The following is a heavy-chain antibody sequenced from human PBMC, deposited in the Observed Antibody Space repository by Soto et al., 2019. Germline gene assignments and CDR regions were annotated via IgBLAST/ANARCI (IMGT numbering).Heavy chain of an antibody. J-gene: IGHJ4*02. CDR3: TGSAKGY. CDR1: GFSFGGSA. D-gene: IGHD6-19*01. CDR2: IRSSSNNYAT. Sequence: GGSLRLSCAASGFSFGGSAMHWVRQASGKGLEWVGHIRSSSNNYATAYAASVTGRFTISRDDSRSTAYLQMTSLKTEDTAVYYCTGSAKGYWGQGTQVTVSS. V-gene: IGHV3-73*01.